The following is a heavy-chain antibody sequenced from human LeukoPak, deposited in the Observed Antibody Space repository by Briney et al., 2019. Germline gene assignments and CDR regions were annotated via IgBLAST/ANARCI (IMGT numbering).Heavy chain of an antibody. D-gene: IGHD3-22*01. V-gene: IGHV3-30*02. CDR1: GFIFNTYV. CDR3: AKARLVDYYDSSGYLEGPYYYYYMDV. CDR2: IRYDGSNK. J-gene: IGHJ6*03. Sequence: GGSLRLSCAASGFIFNTYVMHWVRQAPGKGLEWLAFIRYDGSNKNYADSVKGRFTISRDNTKNSLYLQMNSLRAEDTAVYYCAKARLVDYYDSSGYLEGPYYYYYMDVWGKGTTVTISS.